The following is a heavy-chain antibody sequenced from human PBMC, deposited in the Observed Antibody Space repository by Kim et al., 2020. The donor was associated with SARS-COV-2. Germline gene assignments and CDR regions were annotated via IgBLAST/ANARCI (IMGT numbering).Heavy chain of an antibody. CDR3: ARDLSSSSWDRDYYYGLDV. J-gene: IGHJ6*02. CDR2: MSSDGSNK. Sequence: GGSLRLSCAASGFTFRSYAMHWVRQAPGKGLEWVAFMSSDGSNKYYADSVKGRVTISSDKSKTTLYLQMNSLRAEDTAVYYCARDLSSSSWDRDYYYGLDVWGQGTTVTVSS. D-gene: IGHD6-13*01. CDR1: GFTFRSYA. V-gene: IGHV3-30*04.